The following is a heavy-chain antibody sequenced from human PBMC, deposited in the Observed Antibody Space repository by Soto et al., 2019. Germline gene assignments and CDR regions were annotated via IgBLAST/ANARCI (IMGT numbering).Heavy chain of an antibody. Sequence: EVQLVESGGGLVQPGGSLRLSCVASGFTFGSYWVSWVRQAPGKGLEWLADIKEDGSANYYVDSVKGRFTISRDNAMNSLDQQVHSLRAGETAVYYSARDAPLCCSGDTCYWGFDYWGQGTLVTVSS. CDR3: ARDAPLCCSGDTCYWGFDY. CDR1: GFTFGSYW. V-gene: IGHV3-7*01. D-gene: IGHD2-15*01. J-gene: IGHJ4*02. CDR2: IKEDGSAN.